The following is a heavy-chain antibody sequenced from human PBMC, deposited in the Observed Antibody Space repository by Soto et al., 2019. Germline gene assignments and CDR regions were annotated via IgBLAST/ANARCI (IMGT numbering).Heavy chain of an antibody. D-gene: IGHD6-13*01. CDR1: GFSLTSGVVG. CDR2: IYWNDEQ. CDR3: AHRLPGPPGYDV. J-gene: IGHJ6*02. V-gene: IGHV2-5*01. Sequence: QITLKESGPTLVKPTQTLTLTCTFSGFSLTSGVVGVGWIRQPPGEALEWLALIYWNDEQYYTPSLRNRLTTPRDTSKNQVVLTTTYMAPVDTAKYYCAHRLPGPPGYDVWGQGTRVTVSS.